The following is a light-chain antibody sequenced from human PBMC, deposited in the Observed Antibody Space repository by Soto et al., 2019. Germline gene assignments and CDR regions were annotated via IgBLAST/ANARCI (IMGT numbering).Light chain of an antibody. J-gene: IGKJ1*01. CDR3: QQYGSSPWT. V-gene: IGKV3-20*01. Sequence: EIVLTQSPGTLSLSPGERATLSCRASQSVSSSYLAWYQQKPGQAPRLLIYGASSRATGIPDRFSGSGSGTDFTLTIRRLEPEDFAVYYCQQYGSSPWTFGQGPKMEIK. CDR2: GAS. CDR1: QSVSSSY.